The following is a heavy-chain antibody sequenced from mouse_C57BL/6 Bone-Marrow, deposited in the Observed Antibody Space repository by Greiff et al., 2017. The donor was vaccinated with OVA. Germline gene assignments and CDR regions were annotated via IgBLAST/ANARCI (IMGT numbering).Heavy chain of an antibody. Sequence: EVQLVESGGGLVKPGGSLKLSCAASGFTFSSYAMSWVRQTPEKRLEWVATISDGGSYTYYPDNVKGRFTISRDNAKNNLYLQMRHLKSEDTAMYYCAREGTTAPDYWGQGTTLTVSS. D-gene: IGHD1-2*01. V-gene: IGHV5-4*01. CDR2: ISDGGSYT. J-gene: IGHJ2*01. CDR1: GFTFSSYA. CDR3: AREGTTAPDY.